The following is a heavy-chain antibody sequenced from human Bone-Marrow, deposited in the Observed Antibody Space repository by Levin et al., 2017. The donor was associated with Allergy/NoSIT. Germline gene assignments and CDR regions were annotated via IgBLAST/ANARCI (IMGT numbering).Heavy chain of an antibody. D-gene: IGHD3-22*01. CDR3: AGYDTSAYHSPFDY. V-gene: IGHV3-23*01. Sequence: GGSLRLSCAASGFIFSNYAMNWARQAPGKGLEWVSQISGSGGNTHYADSVKGRFTFSRDNSKNTLYLQMNSLRAEDTAVYYCAGYDTSAYHSPFDYWGQGTLVTVSS. CDR2: ISGSGGNT. CDR1: GFIFSNYA. J-gene: IGHJ4*02.